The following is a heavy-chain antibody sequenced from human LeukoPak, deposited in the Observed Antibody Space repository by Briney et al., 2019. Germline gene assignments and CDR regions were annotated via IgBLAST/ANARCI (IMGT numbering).Heavy chain of an antibody. Sequence: GGSLRLSCAASGFTFSTFAMHWVRQAPGKGLEWVALTSYDESNKGYADSVKGRYTISRDNSKNTPYLQMNSLRVEDTAVYYCAKVTWATDAFDIWGQGTMVTVSS. V-gene: IGHV3-30-3*01. CDR3: AKVTWATDAFDI. J-gene: IGHJ3*02. CDR1: GFTFSTFA. CDR2: TSYDESNK. D-gene: IGHD7-27*01.